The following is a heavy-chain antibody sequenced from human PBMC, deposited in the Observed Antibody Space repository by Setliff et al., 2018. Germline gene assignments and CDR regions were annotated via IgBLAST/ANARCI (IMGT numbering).Heavy chain of an antibody. D-gene: IGHD1-26*01. J-gene: IGHJ6*03. CDR2: IKWSGAST. CDR1: GFTFDDYG. CDR3: ASNPRKGRSGGYFYDDPYYYYMDV. V-gene: IGHV3-20*04. Sequence: GGSLRLSCAASGFTFDDYGMSWVRQAPGKGLEWVSGIKWSGASTGYADSVKGRFTISRDNAKNSLYLQMNSLRAEDTAVYYCASNPRKGRSGGYFYDDPYYYYMDVWGKGTTVTVS.